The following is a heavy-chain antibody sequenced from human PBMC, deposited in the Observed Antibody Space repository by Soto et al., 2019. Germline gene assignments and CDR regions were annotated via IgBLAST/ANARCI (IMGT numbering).Heavy chain of an antibody. CDR3: ARGRGYSYGLDP. J-gene: IGHJ5*02. Sequence: SETLSVTCTVSGDTIINSSNYWSWIRQPPGEGLEWIGFISYSGTTSYSPSLKSRLAISLDTSKNQFSLSLSSVTAADTAVYYCARGRGYSYGLDPWGQGTLVTVSS. CDR2: ISYSGTT. V-gene: IGHV4-30-4*01. CDR1: GDTIINSSNY. D-gene: IGHD5-18*01.